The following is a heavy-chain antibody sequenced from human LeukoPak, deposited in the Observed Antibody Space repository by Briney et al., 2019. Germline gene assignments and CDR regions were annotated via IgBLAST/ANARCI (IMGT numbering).Heavy chain of an antibody. Sequence: GESLKISCKGSGYSFTSYWIAWVRQMPGKGLEWMGIIYPGDSDTRYSPSFQGQVTISADKSISTAYLQWSSLKASDTAMYYCARPLDCSSTSCSSGWFDPWGQGTLVTVSS. D-gene: IGHD2-2*01. V-gene: IGHV5-51*01. CDR3: ARPLDCSSTSCSSGWFDP. CDR2: IYPGDSDT. CDR1: GYSFTSYW. J-gene: IGHJ5*02.